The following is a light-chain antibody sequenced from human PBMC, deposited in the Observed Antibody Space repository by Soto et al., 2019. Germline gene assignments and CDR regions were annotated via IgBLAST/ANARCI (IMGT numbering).Light chain of an antibody. J-gene: IGKJ2*03. V-gene: IGKV1-5*01. Sequence: IQMTQFTATLTASVGDRVTITCRASQSTANWLAWYQQKPGKAPKVVIYDASSLGSGVPSGFSGSGSGTEFTLTISSLQPDDFATYYCQQYTSFPYSFGQGTKVDIK. CDR3: QQYTSFPYS. CDR2: DAS. CDR1: QSTANW.